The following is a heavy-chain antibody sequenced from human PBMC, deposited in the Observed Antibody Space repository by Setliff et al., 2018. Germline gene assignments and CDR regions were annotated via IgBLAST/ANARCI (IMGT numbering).Heavy chain of an antibody. CDR3: TTDKCCGAPVYFYYGMDV. V-gene: IGHV3-23*01. CDR1: GFTFSSHA. CDR2: VSGSGGST. Sequence: GGSLRLSCAASGFTFSSHAMSWVRQAPGNGLEWVSSVSGSGGSTHYADSVKGRFTISRDNSKNTIYLQMNSLRAEDTAVYYCTTDKCCGAPVYFYYGMDVWGQGTTVTVSS. D-gene: IGHD2-15*01. J-gene: IGHJ6*02.